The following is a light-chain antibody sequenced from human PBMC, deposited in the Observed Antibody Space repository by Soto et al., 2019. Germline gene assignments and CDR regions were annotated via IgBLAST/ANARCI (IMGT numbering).Light chain of an antibody. CDR1: QSGDDN. J-gene: IGKJ1*01. CDR2: AAY. Sequence: TQSPAILSLSPGERVTLSCWASQSGDDNLVWDHQRAGQSARLLSYAAYVRANDITARFSGSGSGTEFTLTISSLQPEDFAMYYCQQYNDWPWKFGQGTKVDIK. V-gene: IGKV3-15*01. CDR3: QQYNDWPWK.